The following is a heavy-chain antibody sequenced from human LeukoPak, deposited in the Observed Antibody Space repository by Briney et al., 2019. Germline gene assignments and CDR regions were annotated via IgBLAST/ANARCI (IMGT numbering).Heavy chain of an antibody. CDR3: ARHGHGNWFDP. J-gene: IGHJ5*02. CDR1: GWSFNDYY. CDR2: IYYSGST. Sequence: SETLSPTCAVYGWSFNDYYWGWIRQPPGKGLEWIGSIYYSGSTYYNPSLKSRVTISVDTSKNQFSLKLSSVTAADTAVYYCARHGHGNWFDPWGQGTLVTVSS. V-gene: IGHV4-39*01.